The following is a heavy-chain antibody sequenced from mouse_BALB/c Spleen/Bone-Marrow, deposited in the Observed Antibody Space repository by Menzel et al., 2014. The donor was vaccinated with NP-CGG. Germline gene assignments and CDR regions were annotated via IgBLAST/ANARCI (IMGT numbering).Heavy chain of an antibody. Sequence: VQLQQSGAELVKPGASVKLSCTASGFNIKDTYMHWVKQRPEQGLEWIGRIDPANGNTRYDPKFQGKATITADTSSNTAYLQLSSLTSEDTAVYYCARWLRRYYAMDYWGQGTSVTVSS. V-gene: IGHV14-3*02. J-gene: IGHJ4*01. D-gene: IGHD2-2*01. CDR3: ARWLRRYYAMDY. CDR2: IDPANGNT. CDR1: GFNIKDTY.